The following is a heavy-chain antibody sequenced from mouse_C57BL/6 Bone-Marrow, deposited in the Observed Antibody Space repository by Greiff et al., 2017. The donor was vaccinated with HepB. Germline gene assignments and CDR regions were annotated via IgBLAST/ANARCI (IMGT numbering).Heavy chain of an antibody. J-gene: IGHJ1*03. Sequence: EVKLQESGPGLAKPSQTLSLTCSVTGYSITSDYWNWIRKFPGNKLEYMGYISYSGSTYYNPSLKSRISITRDTSKNQYYLQLNSVTTEDTATYYCARSATMTPTMVRYFDVWGTGTTVTVSS. CDR1: GYSITSDY. D-gene: IGHD2-9*01. CDR2: ISYSGST. V-gene: IGHV3-8*01. CDR3: ARSATMTPTMVRYFDV.